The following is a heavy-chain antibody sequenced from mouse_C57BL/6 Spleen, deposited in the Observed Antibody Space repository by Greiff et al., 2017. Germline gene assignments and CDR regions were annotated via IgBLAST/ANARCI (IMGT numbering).Heavy chain of an antibody. CDR1: GYTFTDYN. CDR2: INPNNGGT. D-gene: IGHD1-2*01. V-gene: IGHV1-22*01. J-gene: IGHJ4*01. CDR3: ARSNITTHAMDY. Sequence: EVQLQQSGPELVKPGASVKMSCKASGYTFTDYNMHWVKQSHGKSLEWIGDINPNNGGTSYNQKFKGKATLTVNKSSRTAYMELRSLTSEDSAVYYCARSNITTHAMDYWGQGTSVTFAS.